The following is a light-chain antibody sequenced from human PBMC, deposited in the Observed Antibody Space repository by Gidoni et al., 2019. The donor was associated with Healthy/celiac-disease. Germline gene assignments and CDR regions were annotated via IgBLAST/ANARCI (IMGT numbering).Light chain of an antibody. J-gene: IGKJ1*01. V-gene: IGKV3-20*01. Sequence: EIVLTQSPGTLSLSSGERATLSCRASQSVSSSYLAWYQQKPGQAPRLLIYGASSRATGIPDRFSGSGSGTDFTLTISRLEPEDFAVYYCQQYGSSPPTFAQGTKVEIK. CDR3: QQYGSSPPT. CDR2: GAS. CDR1: QSVSSSY.